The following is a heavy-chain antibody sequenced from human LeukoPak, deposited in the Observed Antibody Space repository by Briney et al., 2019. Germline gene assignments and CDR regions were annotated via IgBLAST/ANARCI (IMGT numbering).Heavy chain of an antibody. Sequence: SETLSLTCTVSGGSVSSGSYYWSRIRQPPGKGLEWIGYIYYSGSAKYNPSLRSRVTISVDTSKNQFSLKLTSVTAADTAVYYCARGFGDWGLSWFDPWGQGTLVTVSS. CDR3: ARGFGDWGLSWFDP. J-gene: IGHJ5*02. CDR2: IYYSGSA. D-gene: IGHD3-10*01. V-gene: IGHV4-61*01. CDR1: GGSVSSGSYY.